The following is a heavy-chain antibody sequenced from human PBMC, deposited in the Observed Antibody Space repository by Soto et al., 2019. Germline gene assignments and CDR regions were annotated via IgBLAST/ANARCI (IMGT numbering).Heavy chain of an antibody. CDR3: AHPRGYGVFDAYDI. CDR2: LTPSGGET. V-gene: IGHV3-23*01. J-gene: IGHJ3*02. Sequence: PGGSLRLSCVGSGFTFSTYAMSWVRQAPGKGLEWVSALTPSGGETYYADSVKGRFTISRDNSMNALYLQMNSLRIEDTAVYYCAHPRGYGVFDAYDICGQGTMVTVSS. D-gene: IGHD4-17*01. CDR1: GFTFSTYA.